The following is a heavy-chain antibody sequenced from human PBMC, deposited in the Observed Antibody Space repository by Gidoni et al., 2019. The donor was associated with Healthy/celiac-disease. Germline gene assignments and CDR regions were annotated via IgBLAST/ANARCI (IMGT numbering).Heavy chain of an antibody. CDR2: ISYDGSNT. Sequence: QVQLVESGGGVVQPGRSLRLPGAASGFTVSSYAMHWVRQAPGKGLAWVAVISYDGSNTYYADSVKGRFTISRDNSTNTLYLQMNSLRAEDTAVYYCARDSSSWYQYFQHWGQGTLVTVSS. J-gene: IGHJ1*01. CDR1: GFTVSSYA. CDR3: ARDSSSWYQYFQH. D-gene: IGHD6-13*01. V-gene: IGHV3-30*01.